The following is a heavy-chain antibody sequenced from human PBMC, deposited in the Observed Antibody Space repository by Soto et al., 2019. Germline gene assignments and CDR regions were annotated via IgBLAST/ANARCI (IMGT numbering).Heavy chain of an antibody. CDR1: GYKFTTFW. D-gene: IGHD2-15*01. V-gene: IGHV5-10-1*01. Sequence: EALKISCKASGYKFTTFWRNWVRQTPGKGLEWLGRIDPTDSFTNYSPPFEGHVTISVDRSISTAYLQWNSLQASDTAIYYCARPASGGSRDAFDVWGQGTTVTVSS. J-gene: IGHJ3*01. CDR3: ARPASGGSRDAFDV. CDR2: IDPTDSFT.